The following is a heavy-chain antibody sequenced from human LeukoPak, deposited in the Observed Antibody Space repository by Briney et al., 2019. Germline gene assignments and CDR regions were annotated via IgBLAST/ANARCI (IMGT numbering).Heavy chain of an antibody. Sequence: GGSLRLSCAASGFTFSSYEMNWDRQAPGEGLEWVSYISSSGSTIYYADSVKGRFTISRDNAKNSLYLQMNSLRAEDTAVYYCAREAFYGSGNLHFDYWGQGTLVTVSS. D-gene: IGHD3-10*01. CDR3: AREAFYGSGNLHFDY. CDR2: ISSSGSTI. CDR1: GFTFSSYE. J-gene: IGHJ4*02. V-gene: IGHV3-48*03.